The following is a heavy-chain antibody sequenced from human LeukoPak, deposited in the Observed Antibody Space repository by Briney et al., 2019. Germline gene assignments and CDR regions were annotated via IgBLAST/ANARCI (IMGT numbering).Heavy chain of an antibody. D-gene: IGHD2-21*02. CDR3: AREGRHCGGDCYSFDF. J-gene: IGHJ4*02. CDR1: GYTFTNSY. Sequence: ASVKVSCKASGYTFTNSYMHWVRQAPGRGLEYLAWINLKSGDTIYAQKFQGRVTLTRDTSISTAYMDLGSLRSDDTAIYYCAREGRHCGGDCYSFDFWGQGTLVTVSP. CDR2: INLKSGDT. V-gene: IGHV1-2*02.